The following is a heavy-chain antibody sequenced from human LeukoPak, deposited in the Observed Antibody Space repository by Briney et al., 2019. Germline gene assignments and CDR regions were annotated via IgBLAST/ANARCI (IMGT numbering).Heavy chain of an antibody. Sequence: GGSLRLSCAASGFAFSYYEMNWVRRAPGKGLEWISFISHSGTNPYYADSVKGRFTISRDNAKNSLYLQMSSLRAEDTALYYCTKNGFYAFDYWGQGALVTVSS. CDR2: ISHSGTNP. J-gene: IGHJ4*02. CDR3: TKNGFYAFDY. D-gene: IGHD3-16*01. CDR1: GFAFSYYE. V-gene: IGHV3-48*03.